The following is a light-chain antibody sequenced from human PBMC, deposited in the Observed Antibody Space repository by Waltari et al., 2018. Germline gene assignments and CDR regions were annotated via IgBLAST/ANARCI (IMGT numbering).Light chain of an antibody. CDR1: SSNFGAGYD. V-gene: IGLV1-40*01. CDR3: QSFDSSLSASV. CDR2: GNT. Sequence: QPVLTQPPSMSRAPGQKVTIPCTGGSSNFGAGYDFQWYQQFPGTAPKLLIFGNTNRPAGVPGRFSGSRSGTSASLAIAGLQSEDEAVYYCQSFDSSLSASVFGIGTKLTVL. J-gene: IGLJ3*02.